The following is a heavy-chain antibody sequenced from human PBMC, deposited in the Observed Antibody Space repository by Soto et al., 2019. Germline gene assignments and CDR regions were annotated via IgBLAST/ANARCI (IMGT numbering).Heavy chain of an antibody. J-gene: IGHJ4*02. V-gene: IGHV1-2*02. Sequence: WAHHAQRQGLEWMGWINPNSGGTNYAQKFQGRVTMTRDTSISKAYMELSRLRSDDTAVYYCARDITMVRGVVGAYWGQGTLVLVFS. CDR3: ARDITMVRGVVGAY. D-gene: IGHD3-10*01. CDR2: INPNSGGT.